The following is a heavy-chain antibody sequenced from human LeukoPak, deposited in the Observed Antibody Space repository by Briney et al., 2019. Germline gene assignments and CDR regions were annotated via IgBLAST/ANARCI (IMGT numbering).Heavy chain of an antibody. D-gene: IGHD6-19*01. Sequence: GSLRLSCAASGFTFSDFSMNWVRQAPGKGLQDIAYINPNSKTIWYADSVKGRFTISRDNAKNSLYLQMNSLRVDDTAVYYCTREVSGWRGGAFDLWGQGTMVTVSS. CDR3: TREVSGWRGGAFDL. V-gene: IGHV3-48*01. CDR1: GFTFSDFS. CDR2: INPNSKTI. J-gene: IGHJ3*01.